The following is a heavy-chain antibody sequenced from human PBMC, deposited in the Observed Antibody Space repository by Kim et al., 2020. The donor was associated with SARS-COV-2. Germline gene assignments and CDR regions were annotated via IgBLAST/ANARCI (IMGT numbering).Heavy chain of an antibody. CDR1: GGSISSGGYY. J-gene: IGHJ5*02. V-gene: IGHV4-31*03. CDR3: ARVDNYYYDSSGYYFDP. CDR2: IYYSGST. D-gene: IGHD3-22*01. Sequence: SETLSLTCTVSGGSISSGGYYWSWIRQHPGKGLEWIGYIYYSGSTYYNPSLKSRVTISVDTSKNQFSLKLSSVTAADTAVYYCARVDNYYYDSSGYYFDPWGQGTLVTVSS.